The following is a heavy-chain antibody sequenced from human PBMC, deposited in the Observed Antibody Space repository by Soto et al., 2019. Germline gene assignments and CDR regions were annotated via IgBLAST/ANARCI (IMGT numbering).Heavy chain of an antibody. CDR2: ITGRGGTT. CDR1: GFTFSSYS. Sequence: EVKLLESGGGLVQPGGSLRLSCAASGFTFSSYSMSWVRQAPGKGLEWVSHITGRGGTTYYADSVKGRFTISRDSSRTTLYLQMNSLRAEDTALYYCAKCLQVNWNYDAFHIWGQGTMVTVSS. J-gene: IGHJ3*02. V-gene: IGHV3-23*01. D-gene: IGHD1-7*01. CDR3: AKCLQVNWNYDAFHI.